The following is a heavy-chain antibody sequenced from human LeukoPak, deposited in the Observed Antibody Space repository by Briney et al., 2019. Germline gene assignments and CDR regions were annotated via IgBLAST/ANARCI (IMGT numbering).Heavy chain of an antibody. CDR2: ISSSSSYI. CDR3: ARDRGIAVAED. CDR1: GGSISSYY. J-gene: IGHJ4*02. D-gene: IGHD6-19*01. Sequence: PSETLSLTCTVSGGSISSYYWSWVRQAPGKGLEWVSSISSSSSYIYYADSVKGRFTISRDNAKNSLYLQMNSLRAEDTAVYYCARDRGIAVAEDWGQGTLVTVSS. V-gene: IGHV3-21*01.